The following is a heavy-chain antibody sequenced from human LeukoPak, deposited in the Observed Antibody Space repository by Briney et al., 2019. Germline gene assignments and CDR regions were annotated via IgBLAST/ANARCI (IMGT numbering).Heavy chain of an antibody. Sequence: ASVNVSCKASGYTFIGYYVHWVRQAPGQGLEWMGWVNPNSGGTDYAQKFQGRITMTRETSISTAYMELRSLRSDDTAVYYCARDGNPTVPTDYWGQGTLVTVSS. V-gene: IGHV1-2*02. D-gene: IGHD4-17*01. J-gene: IGHJ4*02. CDR1: GYTFIGYY. CDR2: VNPNSGGT. CDR3: ARDGNPTVPTDY.